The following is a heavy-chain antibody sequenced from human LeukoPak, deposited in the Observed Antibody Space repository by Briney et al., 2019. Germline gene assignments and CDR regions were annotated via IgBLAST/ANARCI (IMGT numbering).Heavy chain of an antibody. D-gene: IGHD3-16*01. V-gene: IGHV3-21*01. Sequence: GGSLRLSCSASGFSFSDYDMNWVRQAPGKGLEWVSAISGRSSHIYYGESVKGRFTISRDNAKNSLYLQMDSQGVEDTAVYYCGRAFPPLRTSSAGDLWGQGTLVIVSS. J-gene: IGHJ1*01. CDR3: GRAFPPLRTSSAGDL. CDR2: ISGRSSHI. CDR1: GFSFSDYD.